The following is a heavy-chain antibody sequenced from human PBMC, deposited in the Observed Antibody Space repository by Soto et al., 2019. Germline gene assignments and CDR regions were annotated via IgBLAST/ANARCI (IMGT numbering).Heavy chain of an antibody. CDR1: GGSITSGGFY. D-gene: IGHD6-13*01. Sequence: QVQLQESGPGLVKPSQTLSLTCSVSGGSITSGGFYWSWIRQHPEKGLEWIAYIFHSGSTDFYPSLKGRIIISAARYKTQFSLKLTSVTAADTAVYYCVRGGIAGNWFDPWGQGTLVTVSS. CDR2: IFHSGST. CDR3: VRGGIAGNWFDP. V-gene: IGHV4-31*03. J-gene: IGHJ5*02.